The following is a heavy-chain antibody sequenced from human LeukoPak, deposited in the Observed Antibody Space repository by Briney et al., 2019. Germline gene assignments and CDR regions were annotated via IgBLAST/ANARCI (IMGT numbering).Heavy chain of an antibody. J-gene: IGHJ4*02. CDR2: IYTTGNT. CDR3: ARDARGWSGFDY. Sequence: SETLSLTCSVSGGSISSYYWSWIRQPAGRGREWIGRIYTTGNTDYNPSLKSRVTMSVDTSKNQFSLNLSSVTAADTAVYYCARDARGWSGFDYWGQGTLVTVSS. V-gene: IGHV4-4*07. CDR1: GGSISSYY. D-gene: IGHD3-3*01.